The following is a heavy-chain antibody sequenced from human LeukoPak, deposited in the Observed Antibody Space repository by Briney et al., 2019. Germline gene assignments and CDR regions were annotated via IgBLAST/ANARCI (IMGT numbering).Heavy chain of an antibody. J-gene: IGHJ4*02. CDR2: VSTVSGGA. CDR3: ARLSRGAVAGAPAGRNFDY. V-gene: IGHV1-2*06. CDR1: GYTFIDYY. Sequence: EASVKVSCKASGYTFIDYYLHWVRQAPGQGLEWMGRVSTVSGGAAYAQKFRGRVTMTRDTSITTAYMELSSLRSDDSAMYYCARLSRGAVAGAPAGRNFDYWGQGTLVTVSS. D-gene: IGHD6-13*01.